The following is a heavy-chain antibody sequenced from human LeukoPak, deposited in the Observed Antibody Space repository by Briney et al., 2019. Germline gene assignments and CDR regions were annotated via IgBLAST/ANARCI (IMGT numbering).Heavy chain of an antibody. CDR2: ISRSSRHV. V-gene: IGHV3-21*01. D-gene: IGHD1-1*01. Sequence: KPGGSLRLSCAASGFTFSDYSMNWVRQAPGKGLEWVSSISRSSRHVYYGGPVKGRFTISRDNAKNSLFLQMNSLRAEDMAVYYCVRDFMGMGGTTAYLHHWGQGTLVTVSS. J-gene: IGHJ1*01. CDR3: VRDFMGMGGTTAYLHH. CDR1: GFTFSDYS.